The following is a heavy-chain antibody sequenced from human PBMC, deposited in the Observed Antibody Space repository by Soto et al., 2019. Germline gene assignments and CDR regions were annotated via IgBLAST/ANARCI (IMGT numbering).Heavy chain of an antibody. CDR3: ARGGGSLLQQTMISDPFDI. J-gene: IGHJ3*02. CDR1: GFTFSSYS. V-gene: IGHV3-21*01. CDR2: ISSSSSYI. Sequence: PGGSLRLSCAASGFTFSSYSMNWVRQAPGKGLEWVSSISSSSSYIYSADSVKGRFTISRDNAKNSLYLQMNGLRVEDTAVYYCARGGGSLLQQTMISDPFDIWGQRTMVTVS. D-gene: IGHD3-10*01.